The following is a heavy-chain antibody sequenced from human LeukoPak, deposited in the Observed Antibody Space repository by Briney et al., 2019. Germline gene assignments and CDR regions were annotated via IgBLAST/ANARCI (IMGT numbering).Heavy chain of an antibody. D-gene: IGHD3-22*01. J-gene: IGHJ4*02. CDR2: IIPIFATA. CDR3: ARGPITTRSPFDY. Sequence: VASVKVSCKASGGTFSSYAISWVRQAPGQGLEWMGGIIPIFATANYAQKFQGRVTIIADESTSTAYMELSSLRSEDTAVYYCARGPITTRSPFDYWGQGTLVTVSS. V-gene: IGHV1-69*13. CDR1: GGTFSSYA.